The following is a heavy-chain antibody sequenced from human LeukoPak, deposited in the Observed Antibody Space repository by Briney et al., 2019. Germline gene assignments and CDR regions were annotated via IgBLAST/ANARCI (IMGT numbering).Heavy chain of an antibody. CDR3: AKDWWDSSGQYYYYYMDV. V-gene: IGHV3-30*02. CDR1: GFTFSSYG. CDR2: IRYDGSNK. J-gene: IGHJ6*03. Sequence: PGGSLRLSCAASGFTFSSYGMHWVRQAPGKGLEWVAFIRYDGSNKYYADSVKGRFTISRDNSKNTLYLQMNSLRAEDTAVYYCAKDWWDSSGQYYYYYMDVWGKGTTVTISS. D-gene: IGHD6-19*01.